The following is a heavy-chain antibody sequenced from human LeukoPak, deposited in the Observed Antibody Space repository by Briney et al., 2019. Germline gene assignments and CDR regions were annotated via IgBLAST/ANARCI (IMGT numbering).Heavy chain of an antibody. CDR2: ISAYNGNI. D-gene: IGHD2-21*01. J-gene: IGHJ4*02. V-gene: IGHV1-18*04. CDR3: TREFRGGESP. CDR1: GYTFTGYY. Sequence: GASVKVSCKASGYTFTGYYIHWVRQAPGQGLEWMGWISAYNGNINYAQKLQGRVTMTTDTSTSTAYMELRSLRSDDTAVYYCTREFRGGESPWGQGTLVTVSS.